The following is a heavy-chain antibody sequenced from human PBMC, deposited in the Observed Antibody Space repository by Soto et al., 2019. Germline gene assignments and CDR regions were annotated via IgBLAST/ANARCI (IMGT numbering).Heavy chain of an antibody. V-gene: IGHV4-34*01. Sequence: SETLSLTCAVYGGSFSGYYWSWIRQPPGKGLEWIGEINHSGSTNYNPSLKSRVTISVDTSKNQFSLKLSSVTAADTAVYYCARGGYDFWSRYYRPVYYYYGMDVWGQGTTLTVSS. CDR3: ARGGYDFWSRYYRPVYYYYGMDV. J-gene: IGHJ6*02. CDR2: INHSGST. CDR1: GGSFSGYY. D-gene: IGHD3-3*01.